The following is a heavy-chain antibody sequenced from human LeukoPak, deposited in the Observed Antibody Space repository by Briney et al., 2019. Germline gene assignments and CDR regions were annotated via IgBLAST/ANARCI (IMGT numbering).Heavy chain of an antibody. V-gene: IGHV1-69*13. J-gene: IGHJ5*02. CDR1: GYTFTGYY. D-gene: IGHD3-10*01. CDR3: ARPYGSGSYYWFDP. CDR2: IIPIFGTA. Sequence: SVKVSCKASGYTFTGYYMHWVRQAPGQGLEWMGGIIPIFGTANYAQKFQGRVTITADESTSTAYMELSSLRSEDTAVYYCARPYGSGSYYWFDPWGQGTLVTVSS.